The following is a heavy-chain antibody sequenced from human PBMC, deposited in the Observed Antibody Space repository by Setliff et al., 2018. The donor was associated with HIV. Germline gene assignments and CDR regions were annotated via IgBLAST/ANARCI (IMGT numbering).Heavy chain of an antibody. J-gene: IGHJ4*02. CDR3: AANPGIAPGGDFDY. CDR2: INHSGST. D-gene: IGHD6-13*01. CDR1: GGSFSGYH. Sequence: PSETLSLTCAVYGGSFSGYHWSWIRQPPGKGLEWIGEINHSGSTNYNPSLKSRVTISIDTSKNQFSLKLSSVTAADTAVYYCAANPGIAPGGDFDYWGQGTLVTVSS. V-gene: IGHV4-34*01.